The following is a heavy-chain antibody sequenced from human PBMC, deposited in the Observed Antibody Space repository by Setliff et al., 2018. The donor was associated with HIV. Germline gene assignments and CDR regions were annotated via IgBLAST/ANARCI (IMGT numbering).Heavy chain of an antibody. Sequence: SETLSLTCTVSGGSASNSRYYWAWIRQPPGKGLEYIGSIHYNERTYYAESVRGRFTISRDNAKNTHYLQMTSLRPEDTAVYYCGVSGGSSPGYWGPGTLVTVSS. D-gene: IGHD2-15*01. CDR3: GVSGGSSPGY. J-gene: IGHJ4*02. CDR1: GGSASNSRYY. CDR2: IHYNERT. V-gene: IGHV4-39*01.